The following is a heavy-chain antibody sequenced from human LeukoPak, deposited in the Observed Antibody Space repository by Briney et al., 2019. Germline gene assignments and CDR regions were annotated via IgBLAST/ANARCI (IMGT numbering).Heavy chain of an antibody. V-gene: IGHV4-39*01. CDR2: IYYSGST. J-gene: IGHJ4*02. D-gene: IGHD6-19*01. Sequence: SETLSLTCTVSGGSISSSSYYWGWIRQPPGKGLEWIGSIYYSGSTYCNPSLKSRVTISVDTSKNQFSLKLSSVTAADTAVYYCARPSSGGFDYWGQGTLVTVSS. CDR3: ARPSSGGFDY. CDR1: GGSISSSSYY.